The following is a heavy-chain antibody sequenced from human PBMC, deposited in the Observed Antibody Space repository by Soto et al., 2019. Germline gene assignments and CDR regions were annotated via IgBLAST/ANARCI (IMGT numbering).Heavy chain of an antibody. J-gene: IGHJ4*02. Sequence: EVQLLESGGGLVQTGGSLRLSCAASGFTFSTYAMSWVRQAPGKGLEWVSTISGSADATFYADSVKGRFAIFRDNSRTMFYLQMNSLRAEDTAVYYGAKGGDGYCSTTSSLFHFDSWGPGTLATVSS. CDR2: ISGSADAT. CDR1: GFTFSTYA. D-gene: IGHD2-2*01. V-gene: IGHV3-23*01. CDR3: AKGGDGYCSTTSSLFHFDS.